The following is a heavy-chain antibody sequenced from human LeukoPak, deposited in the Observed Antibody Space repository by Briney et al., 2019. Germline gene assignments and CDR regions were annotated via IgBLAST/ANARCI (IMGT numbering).Heavy chain of an antibody. CDR1: GGSISSSSYY. V-gene: IGHV4-39*07. CDR2: IYYSGST. J-gene: IGHJ5*02. Sequence: SETLSLTCTVSGGSISSSSYYWGWIRQPPGKGLEWIGSIYYSGSTYYNPSLKSRVTISVDTSKNQFSLKLSSVTAADTAVYYCARARMGIWFGEFGPGNNWFDPWGQGTLVTVSS. D-gene: IGHD3-10*01. CDR3: ARARMGIWFGEFGPGNNWFDP.